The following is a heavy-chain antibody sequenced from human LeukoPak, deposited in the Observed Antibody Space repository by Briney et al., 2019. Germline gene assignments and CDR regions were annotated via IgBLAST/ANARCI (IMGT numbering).Heavy chain of an antibody. J-gene: IGHJ4*02. CDR3: ARDSCSGGTCYLGDY. CDR2: ISAYNGNT. Sequence: ASVKVSCKASGYTFTSYGISWVRQAPGQGLEWMGWISAYNGNTNYAQKLQGRVTMTTDTSTSTAYMELRSLRSDDTAVYYCARDSCSGGTCYLGDYRGQETLVTVSS. CDR1: GYTFTSYG. D-gene: IGHD2-15*01. V-gene: IGHV1-18*01.